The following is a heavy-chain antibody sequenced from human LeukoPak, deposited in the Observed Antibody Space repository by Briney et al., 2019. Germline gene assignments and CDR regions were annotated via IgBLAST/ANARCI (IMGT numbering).Heavy chain of an antibody. CDR2: ISYDGSNK. D-gene: IGHD4-17*01. V-gene: IGHV3-30-3*01. CDR3: ARYGDYDLGYFDY. CDR1: GFTFSSYA. J-gene: IGHJ4*02. Sequence: PGRSLRLSCAASGFTFSSYAMHWVRQAPGKGLEWVAVISYDGSNKYYADSVKGRFTISRDNSKNTLYLQMNSLRAEDTAVYYCARYGDYDLGYFDYWGQGTLVTVSS.